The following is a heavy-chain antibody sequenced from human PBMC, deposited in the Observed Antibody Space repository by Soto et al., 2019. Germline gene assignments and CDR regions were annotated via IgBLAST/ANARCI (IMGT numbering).Heavy chain of an antibody. CDR3: ASLGRGYYYYYGMDV. D-gene: IGHD2-15*01. J-gene: IGHJ6*02. CDR1: GFTFISYA. V-gene: IGHV3-30*04. Sequence: GGSLRLSCSASGFTFISYAMHWVRRGPGKGLEWVSSISTDGSRKYYADSVKGRFTISRDNSKNTLYLQMNSLRAEDTAVYYCASLGRGYYYYYGMDVWGQGTTVTVSS. CDR2: ISTDGSRK.